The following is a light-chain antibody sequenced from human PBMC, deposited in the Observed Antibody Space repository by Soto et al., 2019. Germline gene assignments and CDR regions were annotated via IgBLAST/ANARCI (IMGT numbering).Light chain of an antibody. J-gene: IGKJ5*01. CDR1: QSISGNY. CDR2: GAS. CDR3: QQYVVSVT. V-gene: IGKV3-20*01. Sequence: VLTQSPVTLSLSPGERATLSCRASQSISGNYLAWYQPKPGKAPRLLIYGASNRATGIPERLSGSGSGTDFTLPISRLEPQDYAMYYCQQYVVSVTFGQGTRLEIK.